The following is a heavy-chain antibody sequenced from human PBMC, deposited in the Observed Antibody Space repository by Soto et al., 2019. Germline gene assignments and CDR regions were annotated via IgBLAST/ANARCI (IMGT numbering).Heavy chain of an antibody. CDR1: GGSIRGHY. D-gene: IGHD6-19*01. J-gene: IGHJ4*02. CDR2: IYYTGST. Sequence: QVQLQESGPGLVKPSETLSLTCTVSGGSIRGHYWSWIRQPPGKGMEWIGYIYYTGSTNNNPSRRCRVTISVDASKNQFSLRLNSLTAADTAVYYCARPVKHQWLGVFDNWGQGTLVTVSS. CDR3: ARPVKHQWLGVFDN. V-gene: IGHV4-59*11.